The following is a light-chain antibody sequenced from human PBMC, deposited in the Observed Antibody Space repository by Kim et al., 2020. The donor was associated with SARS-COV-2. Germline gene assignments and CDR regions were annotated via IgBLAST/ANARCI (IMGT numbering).Light chain of an antibody. V-gene: IGKV1-9*01. Sequence: GDRVIITCRASQGISSFLTWYQQKPGKAPKVLIYAASTLQSGVPSRSSGSGAGTDFTLTISSLQPEDFATYYCQQQNSYPLTFGGGTKVYIK. CDR2: AAS. J-gene: IGKJ4*01. CDR3: QQQNSYPLT. CDR1: QGISSF.